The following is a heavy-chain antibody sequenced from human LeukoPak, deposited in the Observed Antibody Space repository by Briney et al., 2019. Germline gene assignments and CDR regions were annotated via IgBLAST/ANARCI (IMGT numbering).Heavy chain of an antibody. CDR3: ATYYDSSGVSLREFDY. CDR2: IIPLFNIP. CDR1: RGSFSTYA. D-gene: IGHD3-22*01. V-gene: IGHV1-69*10. J-gene: IGHJ4*02. Sequence: SVKVSCKSSRGSFSTYALLWVRQAPGQGLEWMGGIIPLFNIPNYARKFQGRLTITADQSTTTAYMELSSLKSEDTAVYYCATYYDSSGVSLREFDYWGQGTLVTVSS.